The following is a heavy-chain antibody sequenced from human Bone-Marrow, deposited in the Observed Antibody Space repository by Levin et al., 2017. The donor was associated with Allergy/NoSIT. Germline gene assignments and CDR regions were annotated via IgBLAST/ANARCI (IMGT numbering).Heavy chain of an antibody. CDR3: ARGGSIAIFDY. CDR2: IYSGGST. D-gene: IGHD2/OR15-2a*01. V-gene: IGHV3-53*01. CDR1: GFTISSNY. J-gene: IGHJ4*02. Sequence: PGGSLRLSCAASGFTISSNYMSWVRQAPGKGLEWVSVIYSGGSTYYADSVKGRFTISRDNSKNTLYLQMNSLRAEDTAVYYCARGGSIAIFDYWGQGTLVTVSS.